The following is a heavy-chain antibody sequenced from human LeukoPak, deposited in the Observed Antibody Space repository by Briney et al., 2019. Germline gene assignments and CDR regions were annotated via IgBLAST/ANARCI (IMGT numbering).Heavy chain of an antibody. Sequence: GGSLRLSCAASGFTFSSYGMHWVRQAPGKGLEWVAFIRYDGSNKYYADSVKGRFTISRDNSKNTLYLQLNSLRAEDTAVYYCAKDWGSGYDPYYFDYWGQGPLVTVSS. V-gene: IGHV3-30*02. D-gene: IGHD5-12*01. CDR1: GFTFSSYG. J-gene: IGHJ4*02. CDR2: IRYDGSNK. CDR3: AKDWGSGYDPYYFDY.